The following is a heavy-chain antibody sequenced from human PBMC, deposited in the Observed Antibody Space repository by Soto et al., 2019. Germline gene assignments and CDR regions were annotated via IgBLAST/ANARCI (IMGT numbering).Heavy chain of an antibody. CDR2: FYHSGNS. V-gene: IGHV4-59*01. CDR1: GGSIRSYY. J-gene: IGHJ6*02. Sequence: SETLSLTXSVSGGSIRSYYWSWIRQSPEKGLEWIGYFYHSGNSNYNPSLKSRVTISVDTSKNQLSLSLRSVTAADTAVYFCARISSVDPYGYVNGGLDVWGQGTTVTVS. D-gene: IGHD5-18*01. CDR3: ARISSVDPYGYVNGGLDV.